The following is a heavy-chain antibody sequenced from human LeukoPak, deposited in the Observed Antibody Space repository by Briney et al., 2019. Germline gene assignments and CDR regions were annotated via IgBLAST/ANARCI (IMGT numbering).Heavy chain of an antibody. CDR3: ATEGFDY. V-gene: IGHV3-23*01. Sequence: TVGSLRLSCADSGFRVSSYAMDGVVQAPGKGLEWVSVISADAGSAYYADSVKGRFTVSRDNSRNTLYLQMNSLRVEDTAVYYCATEGFDYWGQGTLVTVSS. J-gene: IGHJ4*02. CDR2: ISADAGSA. CDR1: GFRVSSYA.